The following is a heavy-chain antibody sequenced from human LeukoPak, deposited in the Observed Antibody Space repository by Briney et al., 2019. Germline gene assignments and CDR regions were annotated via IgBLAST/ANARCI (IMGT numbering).Heavy chain of an antibody. Sequence: PGGSLRLSCAASGFTFSSYEMNWVRQAPGKGLEWVSYISSSGSTIYYADSVKGRFTISRDNDKNSLYLQVNSLRAEDTAVYYCARDLISQGDYWGQGTLVTVSS. J-gene: IGHJ4*02. CDR1: GFTFSSYE. CDR2: ISSSGSTI. CDR3: ARDLISQGDY. V-gene: IGHV3-48*03.